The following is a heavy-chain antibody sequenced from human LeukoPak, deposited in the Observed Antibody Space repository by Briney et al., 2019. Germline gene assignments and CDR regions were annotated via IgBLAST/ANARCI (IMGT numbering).Heavy chain of an antibody. CDR1: GFIVSSNY. CDR2: IYSVGTT. D-gene: IGHD1-26*01. V-gene: IGHV3-53*05. CDR3: ARDSGSLPFHL. Sequence: GGSLRLSCAASGFIVSSNYMSWVRQAPEKGLEWVSVIYSVGTTYYADSVKGRFTISRDNSKSTLYLQMSSLRVEDSAVYYCARDSGSLPFHLWGQGTLVTVSS. J-gene: IGHJ1*01.